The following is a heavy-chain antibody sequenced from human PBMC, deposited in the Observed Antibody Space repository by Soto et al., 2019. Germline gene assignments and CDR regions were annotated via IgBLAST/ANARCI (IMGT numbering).Heavy chain of an antibody. V-gene: IGHV3-30-3*01. CDR3: ARDDEGGSYCDLGY. J-gene: IGHJ4*02. CDR2: ILHDGNNK. Sequence: GXSLRLSCAASGFTFSNYIIHWVHQAPGKGLEWVAIILHDGNNKYYADSVKGRFTISRDNSKNTLYLQMNSLRTEDTAIYYCARDDEGGSYCDLGYWGQGTLVTVSS. D-gene: IGHD3-10*01. CDR1: GFTFSNYI.